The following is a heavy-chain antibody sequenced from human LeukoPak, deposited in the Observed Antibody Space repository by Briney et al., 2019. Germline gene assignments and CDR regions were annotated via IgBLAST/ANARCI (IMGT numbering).Heavy chain of an antibody. J-gene: IGHJ4*02. CDR2: INPNSGGT. D-gene: IGHD3-22*01. CDR3: ARDTRHSSGYD. V-gene: IGHV1-2*06. CDR1: GYTFTGYY. Sequence: ASVTVSCKASGYTFTGYYMHWVRQAPGQGLEWMGRINPNSGGTNYAQKFQDRVTMTRDTSISTAYMELSRLRSDDTAVYYCARDTRHSSGYDWGQGTLVTVSS.